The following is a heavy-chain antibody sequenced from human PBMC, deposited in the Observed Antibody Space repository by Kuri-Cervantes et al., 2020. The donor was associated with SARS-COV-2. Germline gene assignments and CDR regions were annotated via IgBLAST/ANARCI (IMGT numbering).Heavy chain of an antibody. D-gene: IGHD6-6*01. CDR2: IYYSGST. V-gene: IGHV4-30-4*08. J-gene: IGHJ2*01. Sequence: SCTVSGGSISSGDYYWSWIRQPPGKGLEWIGYIYYSGSTYYNPSLKSRVTISVDTSKNQFSLKLSSVTAADTAVYYCAQSRSIAARRPWYFDLWGRGTLVTVSS. CDR1: GGSISSGDYY. CDR3: AQSRSIAARRPWYFDL.